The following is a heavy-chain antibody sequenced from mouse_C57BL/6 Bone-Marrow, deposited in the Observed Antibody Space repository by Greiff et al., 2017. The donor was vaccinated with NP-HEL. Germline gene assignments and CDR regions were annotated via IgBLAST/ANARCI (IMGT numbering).Heavy chain of an antibody. D-gene: IGHD3-3*01. CDR2: IDPEDGDT. V-gene: IGHV14-1*01. J-gene: IGHJ3*01. Sequence: VHVKQSGAELVRPGASVKLSCTASGFNIKDYYMHWVKQRPEQGLEWIGRIDPEDGDTEYAPKFQGKATMTADTSSNTAYLQLSSLTSEDTAVYYCTNRDAFAYWGQGTLVTVSA. CDR1: GFNIKDYY. CDR3: TNRDAFAY.